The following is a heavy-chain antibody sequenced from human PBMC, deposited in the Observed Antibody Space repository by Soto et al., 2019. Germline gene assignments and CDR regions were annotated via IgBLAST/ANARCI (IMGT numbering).Heavy chain of an antibody. CDR3: GRGGSNSPNGMDV. Sequence: QTGGSLRLSCAASGFTFSPYWMHWARQAPGKGLVWVSRINPDGSSTNYADSVKGRFTISRDNAKNTLYLQMNSLRAEDAAVYYCGRGGSNSPNGMDVWGQGTTVTVSS. CDR1: GFTFSPYW. D-gene: IGHD4-4*01. V-gene: IGHV3-74*01. J-gene: IGHJ6*02. CDR2: INPDGSST.